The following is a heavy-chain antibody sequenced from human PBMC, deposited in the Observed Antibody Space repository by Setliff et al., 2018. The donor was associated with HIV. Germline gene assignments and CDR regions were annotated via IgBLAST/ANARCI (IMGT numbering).Heavy chain of an antibody. V-gene: IGHV4-34*01. CDR1: GGSFSDDS. D-gene: IGHD2-2*01. CDR2: ITHSGST. J-gene: IGHJ4*02. CDR3: ARKVGGDFDY. Sequence: SETLSLTCAVYGGSFSDDSWNWIRQPPGKGLGWIGEITHSGSTNYNPSLKSRVTISVDTSKHQFSLKLNSMTAADTVVYFCARKVGGDFDYWGQGTLVTVSS.